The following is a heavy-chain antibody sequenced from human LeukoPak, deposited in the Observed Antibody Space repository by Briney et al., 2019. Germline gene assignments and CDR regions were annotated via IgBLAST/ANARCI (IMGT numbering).Heavy chain of an antibody. D-gene: IGHD5-18*01. J-gene: IGHJ4*02. CDR1: GFTFSSYA. CDR2: ISGSGGST. V-gene: IGHV3-23*01. CDR3: AKYGYSYGFSY. Sequence: GSLRLSCAASGFTFSSYAMSWVRQAPGKGLEWVSAISGSGGSTYYADSVKGRFTISRDDSKNTLYLQMNSLRAEDTAVYYCAKYGYSYGFSYWGQGTLVTVSS.